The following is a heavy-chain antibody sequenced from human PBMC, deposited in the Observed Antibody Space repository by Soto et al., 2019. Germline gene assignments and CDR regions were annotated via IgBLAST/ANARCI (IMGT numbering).Heavy chain of an antibody. CDR2: ISGSGGST. V-gene: IGHV3-23*01. D-gene: IGHD6-13*01. Sequence: PGGSLRLSCAACGFTFSSYAMSWVRQAPGKGLEWVSAISGSGGSTYYADSVKGRFTISRDNSKNTLYLQMNSLRAEDTAVYYCAKDIGGSSWYVDPFDIWGQGTMVTVS. CDR3: AKDIGGSSWYVDPFDI. CDR1: GFTFSSYA. J-gene: IGHJ3*02.